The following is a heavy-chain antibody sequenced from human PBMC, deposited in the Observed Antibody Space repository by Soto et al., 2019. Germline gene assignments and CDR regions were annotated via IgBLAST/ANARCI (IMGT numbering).Heavy chain of an antibody. CDR1: GGSISSGGYY. CDR3: ARGPPSYSSSWYTHFDY. Sequence: SETLSLTCTVSGGSISSGGYYWSWIRQHPGKGLEWIGYIYYSGSTYYNPSLKSRVTISVDTSKNQFSLKLSSVTAADTAVYYCARGPPSYSSSWYTHFDYWGQGTLVTV. CDR2: IYYSGST. V-gene: IGHV4-31*03. J-gene: IGHJ4*02. D-gene: IGHD6-13*01.